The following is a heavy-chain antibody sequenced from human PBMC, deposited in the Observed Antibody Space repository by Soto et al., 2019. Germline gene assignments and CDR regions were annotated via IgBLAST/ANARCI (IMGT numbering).Heavy chain of an antibody. D-gene: IGHD2-2*01. CDR3: ANYCRSTSCFSGGLEH. V-gene: IGHV3-30*18. CDR2: ISDDGSNK. CDR1: GFTFSSYG. J-gene: IGHJ4*02. Sequence: QVQLVESGGGVVQPGRSLRLSCAASGFTFSSYGMHWVRRAPGKGLEGVAVISDDGSNKYYADSGKGRFTISRDNSKNTRYLQMNSLRAEDTAVYYCANYCRSTSCFSGGLEHWGQGTLVTVSS.